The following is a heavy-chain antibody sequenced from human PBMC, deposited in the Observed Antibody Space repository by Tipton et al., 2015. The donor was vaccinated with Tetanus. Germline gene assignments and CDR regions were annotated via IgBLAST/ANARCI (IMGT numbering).Heavy chain of an antibody. Sequence: SLRLSCLASGFSFSTYNFHWVRQAPGKGLEWVANIWYDGTTKFYADSVKGRFTISRDNAKNTLFLQMNNLRAEDTAVYFCARGTSLTTSYWGQGTLVTVSS. CDR2: IWYDGTTK. CDR3: ARGTSLTTSY. V-gene: IGHV3-33*01. D-gene: IGHD2/OR15-2a*01. CDR1: GFSFSTYN. J-gene: IGHJ1*01.